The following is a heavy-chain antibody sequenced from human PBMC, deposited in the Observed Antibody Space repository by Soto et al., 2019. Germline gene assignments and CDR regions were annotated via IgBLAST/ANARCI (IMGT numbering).Heavy chain of an antibody. D-gene: IGHD2-21*01. CDR3: ARVDGESRMDV. CDR2: IVSGSTYT. Sequence: QVQLVESGGGLVKPGGSLRLSCAASGFTFSDYYMSWIRQAPGKGLEGISYIVSGSTYTNYADSVKGRFTISRDNAKESLYLEMNSLRAEDTAVYYCARVDGESRMDVWGQGPTVSVSS. CDR1: GFTFSDYY. J-gene: IGHJ6*02. V-gene: IGHV3-11*06.